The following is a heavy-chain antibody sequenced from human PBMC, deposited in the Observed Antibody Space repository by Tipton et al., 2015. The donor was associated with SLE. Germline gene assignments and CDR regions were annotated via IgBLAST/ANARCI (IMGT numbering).Heavy chain of an antibody. CDR2: IYYSGST. CDR3: ARDCGGPDASDI. CDR1: GGSISSYY. V-gene: IGHV4-39*07. J-gene: IGHJ3*02. D-gene: IGHD2-21*01. Sequence: TLSLTCTVSGGSISSYYWGWIRQPPGKGLEWIGSIYYSGSTYYNPSLKSRVTISVDTSKNQFSLKLSSVTAADTAVYYCARDCGGPDASDIWGQGTMVTVSS.